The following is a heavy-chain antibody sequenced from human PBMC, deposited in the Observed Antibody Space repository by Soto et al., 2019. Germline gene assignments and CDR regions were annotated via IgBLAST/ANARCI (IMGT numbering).Heavy chain of an antibody. D-gene: IGHD5-12*01. CDR3: ARVVATTYYYYYMDV. V-gene: IGHV5-51*01. J-gene: IGHJ6*03. Sequence: PGESRKISCKGSGYSFTSYWIGWVRQMPGKGLEWMGIIYPGDSDTRYSPSFQGQVTISADKSISTAYLQWSSLKASDTAMYYCARVVATTYYYYYMDVWGKGTTVTVSS. CDR2: IYPGDSDT. CDR1: GYSFTSYW.